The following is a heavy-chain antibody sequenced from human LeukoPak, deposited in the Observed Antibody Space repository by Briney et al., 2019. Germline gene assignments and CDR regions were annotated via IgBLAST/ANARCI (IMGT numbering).Heavy chain of an antibody. CDR1: GGSINSYY. V-gene: IGHV4-59*07. CDR3: ARGRSNSDY. CDR2: MYYSGST. J-gene: IGHJ4*02. Sequence: SDTLSLTCTVSGGSINSYYWTWIRQPPGKGLEWIGYMYYSGSTNYNPSLKSRVPISVDTSKNQFSLTLSSVTAADTAVYYCARGRSNSDYWGQGTLVTVSS. D-gene: IGHD3/OR15-3a*01.